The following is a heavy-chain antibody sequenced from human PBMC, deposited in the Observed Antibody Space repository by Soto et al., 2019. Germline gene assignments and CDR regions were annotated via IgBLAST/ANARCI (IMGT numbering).Heavy chain of an antibody. CDR1: GFIFSSYA. CDR2: ISASGDNA. V-gene: IGHV3-23*01. Sequence: GGSLRLSCSASGFIFSSYAMSWVRLAPGKGLEWVSAISASGDNAYYADSVKGRFTISRDRSKSLYLQMKSLRAEDTAIYYCAKFFVAGTRGYFGAWGEGALVAVCS. D-gene: IGHD6-19*01. CDR3: AKFFVAGTRGYFGA. J-gene: IGHJ4*02.